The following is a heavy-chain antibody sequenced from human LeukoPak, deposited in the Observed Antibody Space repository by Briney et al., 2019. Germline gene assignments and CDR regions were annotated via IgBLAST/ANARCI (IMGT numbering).Heavy chain of an antibody. D-gene: IGHD3-10*01. Sequence: ASVKVSCKASGYTFTGYYMHWVRQAPGQGLEWMGWINPNSGGTNYAQKFQGRVTISADISTTTVYMDLSSLRSEDTAVYYCARAWGYGSGSYYNNWGQGTLVTVSS. CDR3: ARAWGYGSGSYYNN. CDR2: INPNSGGT. V-gene: IGHV1-2*02. CDR1: GYTFTGYY. J-gene: IGHJ4*02.